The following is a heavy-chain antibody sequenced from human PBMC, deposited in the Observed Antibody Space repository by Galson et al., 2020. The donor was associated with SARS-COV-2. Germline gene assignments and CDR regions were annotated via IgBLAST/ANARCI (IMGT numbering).Heavy chain of an antibody. D-gene: IGHD2-2*01. Sequence: GGSLRLSCAASGFTFSDYYMSWIRQAPGKGLEWVSYISSSGSTIYYADSVKGRFTISRDNAKNSLYLQMNSLRAEDTAVYYCATPGYCSSTSCYPIPYYYYGMDVWGQGTTVTVSS. CDR1: GFTFSDYY. J-gene: IGHJ6*02. CDR2: ISSSGSTI. V-gene: IGHV3-11*01. CDR3: ATPGYCSSTSCYPIPYYYYGMDV.